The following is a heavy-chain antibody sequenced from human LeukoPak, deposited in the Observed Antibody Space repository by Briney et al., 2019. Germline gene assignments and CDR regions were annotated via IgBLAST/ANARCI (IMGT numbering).Heavy chain of an antibody. CDR1: GGSFSGYY. Sequence: SETLSLTCAVYGGSFSGYYWSWIRQHPGKGLEWIGYIYYSGSTYYNPSLKSRVTISVDTSKNQFSLKLSSVTAADTAVYYCARGSPYTYYDFWSGYGDYWSQGTLVTVSS. D-gene: IGHD3-3*01. CDR2: IYYSGST. V-gene: IGHV4-31*11. J-gene: IGHJ4*02. CDR3: ARGSPYTYYDFWSGYGDY.